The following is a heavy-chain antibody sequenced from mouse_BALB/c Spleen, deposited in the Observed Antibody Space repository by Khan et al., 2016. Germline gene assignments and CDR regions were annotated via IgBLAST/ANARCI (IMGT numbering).Heavy chain of an antibody. D-gene: IGHD2-4*01. CDR2: IYPFDRYT. Sequence: VQLQESGAELVRPGPSVKLSCKASGYTFTSYWINWMQQRPGQGLEWIGNIYPFDRYTNYNQKFKDKATLTVDKYSITAYMQLSSPTPEASAICYCTRGESSRIRGFAYWGQGTQVTVSA. V-gene: IGHV1-69*02. CDR3: TRGESSRIRGFAY. CDR1: GYTFTSYW. J-gene: IGHJ3*01.